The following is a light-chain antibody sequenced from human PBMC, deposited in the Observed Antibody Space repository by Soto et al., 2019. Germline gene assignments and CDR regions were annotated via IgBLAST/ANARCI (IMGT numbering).Light chain of an antibody. CDR2: AAS. CDR3: QQSYITPPIT. J-gene: IGKJ5*01. V-gene: IGKV1-39*01. Sequence: DVQMTQSPSSLSALVGDRVTITCRASQSVSRYLNWHQHKPGKAPKLLINAASNLRSGVPSRFSGSGSGTDFTLTIDGLQPEDFAVYYCQQSYITPPITFGQGTRLELK. CDR1: QSVSRY.